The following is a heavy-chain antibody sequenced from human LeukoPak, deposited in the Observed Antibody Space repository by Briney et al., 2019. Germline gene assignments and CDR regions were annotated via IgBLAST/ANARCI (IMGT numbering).Heavy chain of an antibody. CDR1: GGSISSGDYY. D-gene: IGHD3-22*01. CDR2: IYYSGST. Sequence: SQTLSLTCTVSGGSISSGDYYWSWIRQPPGKGLEWIGYIYYSGSTYYNPSLMSRVTISVDTSKNQFSLKLSSVTAADTAVYYCAMVDYYDSSGYQLDYWGQGTLVTVSS. CDR3: AMVDYYDSSGYQLDY. J-gene: IGHJ4*02. V-gene: IGHV4-30-4*01.